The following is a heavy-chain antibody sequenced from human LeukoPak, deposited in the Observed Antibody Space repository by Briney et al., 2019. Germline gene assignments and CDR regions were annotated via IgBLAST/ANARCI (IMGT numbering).Heavy chain of an antibody. CDR3: AREVLVGYDDYFDY. Sequence: GASVKVSCKASGYTFTGYYMHWVRQAPGLGLEWMGWINPNSGGTNYTQKFQGRVTMTRDTSISTAYMELSRLRSDDTAVYYFAREVLVGYDDYFDYWGQGTLVTVSS. D-gene: IGHD5-12*01. CDR1: GYTFTGYY. J-gene: IGHJ4*02. CDR2: INPNSGGT. V-gene: IGHV1-2*02.